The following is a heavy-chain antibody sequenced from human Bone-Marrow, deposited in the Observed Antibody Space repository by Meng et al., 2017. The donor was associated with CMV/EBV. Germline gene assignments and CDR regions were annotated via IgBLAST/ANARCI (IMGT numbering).Heavy chain of an antibody. CDR3: ARHPRTSYSSTRFDY. J-gene: IGHJ4*02. V-gene: IGHV1-2*02. D-gene: IGHD6-13*01. CDR1: GYTFTGYY. CDR2: INPNSGGT. Sequence: ASVKVSCKASGYTFTGYYMHWVRQAPGQGLEWMGWINPNSGGTNDAQKFQGRDSMTRDTSISTAYMELSRLRSDDTAVDYCARHPRTSYSSTRFDYWGQGTLVTVSS.